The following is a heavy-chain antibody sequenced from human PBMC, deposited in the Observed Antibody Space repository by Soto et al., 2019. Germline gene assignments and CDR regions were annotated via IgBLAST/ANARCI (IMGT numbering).Heavy chain of an antibody. J-gene: IGHJ4*02. CDR3: ARDAASSLDH. D-gene: IGHD6-13*01. Sequence: EVQLVESGGGLVKPGGSLRLSCAASGFTFKLYTMHWVRQAPGKGLEWVSFCTRSSSSISYADSVEGRFTISRDNARNSLYLQIHNLRAEDTAVYYCARDAASSLDHWGQGTLVTVSS. CDR2: CTRSSSSI. CDR1: GFTFKLYT. V-gene: IGHV3-21*01.